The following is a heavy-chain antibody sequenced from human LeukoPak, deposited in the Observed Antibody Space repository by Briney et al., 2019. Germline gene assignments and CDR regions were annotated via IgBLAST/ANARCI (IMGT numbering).Heavy chain of an antibody. V-gene: IGHV4-59*12. J-gene: IGHJ6*02. Sequence: SETLSLTCTVSGGSISSYYWSWIRQPPGEGLEWIGYIYYSGSTNYNPSLKSRVTISVDTSKNQFSLKLSPVTAADTAVYYCARGSRYSYGYYYGMDVWGQGTTVTVSS. CDR1: GGSISSYY. CDR3: ARGSRYSYGYYYGMDV. D-gene: IGHD5-18*01. CDR2: IYYSGST.